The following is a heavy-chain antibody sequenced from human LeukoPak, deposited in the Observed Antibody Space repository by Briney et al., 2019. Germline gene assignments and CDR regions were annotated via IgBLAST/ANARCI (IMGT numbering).Heavy chain of an antibody. Sequence: SETLSLTCAVYGGSFSGYYWSWIRQPPGKGLEWIGEINHSGSTNYNPSLKSRVTISVDTSKNQFSLKLSSVTAADTAVYYCARLVVVVAADAFDIWGQGTMVTVSS. CDR3: ARLVVVVAADAFDI. CDR1: GGSFSGYY. D-gene: IGHD2-15*01. CDR2: INHSGST. J-gene: IGHJ3*02. V-gene: IGHV4-34*01.